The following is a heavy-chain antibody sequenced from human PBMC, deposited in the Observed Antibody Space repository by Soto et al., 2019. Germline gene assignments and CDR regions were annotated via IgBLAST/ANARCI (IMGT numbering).Heavy chain of an antibody. Sequence: PSETLSLTCAVYGGSFSGYYWSWIRQSLGKGLEWIGEINHSERINYNPSLKSRVTLSVDTSKNHFSLRLTSVTAADTAVYYCARPAVPYTGSFYFDYWGQGTLVTVSS. J-gene: IGHJ4*02. CDR2: INHSERI. CDR3: ARPAVPYTGSFYFDY. D-gene: IGHD1-26*01. CDR1: GGSFSGYY. V-gene: IGHV4-34*01.